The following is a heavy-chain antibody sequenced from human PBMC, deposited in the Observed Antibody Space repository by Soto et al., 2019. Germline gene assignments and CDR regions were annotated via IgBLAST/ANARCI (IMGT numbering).Heavy chain of an antibody. J-gene: IGHJ6*02. D-gene: IGHD3-3*01. CDR1: VFTFGDYA. CDR3: TREYDFWSGYSDPIRYGMDV. V-gene: IGHV3-49*03. CDR2: IRSKAYGGTT. Sequence: PGGSLRLSCTASVFTFGDYAMRWFRQAPGKGLEWVCFIRSKAYGGTTEYAASVKGRFTISRDDSKSIAYLQMNSLKTEDTAVYYCTREYDFWSGYSDPIRYGMDVCGQGTTVTVSS.